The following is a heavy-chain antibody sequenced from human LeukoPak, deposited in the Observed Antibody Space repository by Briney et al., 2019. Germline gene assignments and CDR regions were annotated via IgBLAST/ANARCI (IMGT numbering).Heavy chain of an antibody. D-gene: IGHD4-23*01. V-gene: IGHV3-30-3*01. CDR2: ISYDGSNK. Sequence: QPGGSLRLSCAASGFTFSSYAMHWVRQTPGKGLEWVAVISYDGSNKYYADSVKGRFTISRDNSKNTLYLQMNSLRAEDTAVYYCAREVDYGGTRQLGDWGQGTLVTVSS. CDR1: GFTFSSYA. CDR3: AREVDYGGTRQLGD. J-gene: IGHJ4*02.